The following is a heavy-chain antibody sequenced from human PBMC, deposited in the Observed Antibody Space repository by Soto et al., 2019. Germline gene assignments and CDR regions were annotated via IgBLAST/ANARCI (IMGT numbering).Heavy chain of an antibody. Sequence: QVQLVESGGGVVQPGRSLRLSCAASGFTFSSYGMHWVRQAPGKGLEWVAVISYDGSNKYYADSVKGRFTISRDNSKNTLYLQMNSLRAEDTDVYYCAKAGYSYGKSGFDYWGQGTLVTVSS. V-gene: IGHV3-30*18. CDR1: GFTFSSYG. CDR3: AKAGYSYGKSGFDY. J-gene: IGHJ4*02. CDR2: ISYDGSNK. D-gene: IGHD5-18*01.